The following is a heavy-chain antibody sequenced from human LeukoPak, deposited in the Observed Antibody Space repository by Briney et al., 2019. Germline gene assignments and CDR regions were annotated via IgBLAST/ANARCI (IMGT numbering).Heavy chain of an antibody. CDR2: ISAYNGNT. CDR1: GYTFTSYG. CDR3: ARDRVLRVTTVKNDAFAI. D-gene: IGHD4-17*01. J-gene: IGHJ3*02. V-gene: IGHV1-18*01. Sequence: ASVKVSCKASGYTFTSYGISWVRQAPGQGLEWMGWISAYNGNTNYAQKLQGRVTMTTDTSTSTAYMEPRRLRPDDTAVYYCARDRVLRVTTVKNDAFAIWGQGTMVTVYS.